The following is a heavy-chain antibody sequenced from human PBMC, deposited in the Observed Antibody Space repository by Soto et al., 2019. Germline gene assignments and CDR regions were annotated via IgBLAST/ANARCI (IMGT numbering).Heavy chain of an antibody. Sequence: QLQLQESGSGLVKPSQTLSLTCAVSGGSISSGGYSWSWIRQPPGKGLEWIGYIYHSGSTYYNPSLKSRVTISVDRSKNQFSLKLSSVTAADTAVYYCARGRGLYYYEWYFDLWGRLTLVTVSS. CDR1: GGSISSGGYS. CDR2: IYHSGST. J-gene: IGHJ2*01. CDR3: ARGRGLYYYEWYFDL. D-gene: IGHD3-22*01. V-gene: IGHV4-30-2*01.